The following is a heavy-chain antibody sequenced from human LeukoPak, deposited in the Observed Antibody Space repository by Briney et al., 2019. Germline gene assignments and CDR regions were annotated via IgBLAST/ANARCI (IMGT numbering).Heavy chain of an antibody. J-gene: IGHJ6*03. Sequence: ASVKVSCKASGYTFTGYYMHWVRQAPGQGLEWMGWINPNSGGTNYAQKFQGRVTMTRDTSISTAYMELSRLRYDDTAVYYCARDREDTGDYYYMDVWGKGTTVTISS. D-gene: IGHD7-27*01. CDR1: GYTFTGYY. CDR3: ARDREDTGDYYYMDV. CDR2: INPNSGGT. V-gene: IGHV1-2*02.